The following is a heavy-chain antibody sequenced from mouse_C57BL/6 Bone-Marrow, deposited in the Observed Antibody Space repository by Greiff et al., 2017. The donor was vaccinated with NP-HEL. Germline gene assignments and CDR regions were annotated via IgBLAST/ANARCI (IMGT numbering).Heavy chain of an antibody. CDR1: GYTFTSYW. CDR2: IYPGSGST. Sequence: QVQLQQPGAELVKPGASVKMSCKASGYTFTSYWITWVKQRPGQGLEWIGDIYPGSGSTNYNEKFKSKATLTVGTSSSTAYMQLSSLTSEDSAVYYCAGGFAYWGQGTLVTVSA. CDR3: AGGFAY. J-gene: IGHJ3*01. V-gene: IGHV1-55*01.